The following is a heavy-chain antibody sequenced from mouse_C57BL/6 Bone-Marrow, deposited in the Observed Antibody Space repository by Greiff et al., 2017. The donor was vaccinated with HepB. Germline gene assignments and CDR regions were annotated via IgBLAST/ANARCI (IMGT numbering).Heavy chain of an antibody. CDR3: AREGTAQAPY. V-gene: IGHV1-81*01. CDR1: GYTFTSYG. CDR2: IYPRSGNT. D-gene: IGHD3-2*02. Sequence: HLHQSVAELARPGASVKLSCKASGYTFTSYGISWVKQRTGQGLEWIGEIYPRSGNTYYNEKFKGKATLTADKSSSTAYMELRSLTSEDSAVYFCAREGTAQAPYWGQGTLVTVSA. J-gene: IGHJ3*01.